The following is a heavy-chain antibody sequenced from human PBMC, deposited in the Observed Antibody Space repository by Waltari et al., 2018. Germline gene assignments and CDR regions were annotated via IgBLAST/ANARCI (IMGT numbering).Heavy chain of an antibody. V-gene: IGHV3-30*19. CDR2: IFFGGGDT. Sequence: QVQLVESGGGVVQPGLSLRLSCAATGLSLGSFGMHWVRQAPGKGLVWVALIFFGGGDTFYADSVRGRFTISRDNSKNTLYLDINSLRLDDTAIYYCAKDAFGNTYLDHWGQGTLVTVSS. J-gene: IGHJ4*02. CDR3: AKDAFGNTYLDH. CDR1: GLSLGSFG. D-gene: IGHD3-10*01.